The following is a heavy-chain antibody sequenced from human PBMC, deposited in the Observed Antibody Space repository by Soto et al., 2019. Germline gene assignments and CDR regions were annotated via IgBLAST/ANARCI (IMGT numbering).Heavy chain of an antibody. D-gene: IGHD3-3*02. CDR2: IRADEINT. CDR1: GFTFSDYA. CDR3: GNLLGEKHFDV. V-gene: IGHV3-64D*06. Sequence: PVGSLRLSCAASGFTFSDYAFHWVRQAPGKGLEYVSAIRADEINTYYADSGKGRFTISRDNSKNTVYLKMTRLRPEDTAIYYCGNLLGEKHFDVWGRGTTVTVSS. J-gene: IGHJ6*02.